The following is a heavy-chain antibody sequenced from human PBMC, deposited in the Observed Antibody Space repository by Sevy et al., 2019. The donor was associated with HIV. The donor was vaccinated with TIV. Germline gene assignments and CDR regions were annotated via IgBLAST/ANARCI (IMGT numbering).Heavy chain of an antibody. J-gene: IGHJ4*02. D-gene: IGHD3-10*01. V-gene: IGHV3-23*01. CDR1: GFTFSTYA. CDR3: AKDRVSGTYYTGDFDY. CDR2: ISFSGGST. Sequence: GESLKISCAASGFTFSTYAMTWVRQAPGKGLEWVSVISFSGGSTYYADSVKGRFTISRDNSKNTLYLQMISLRAEDTALYYCAKDRVSGTYYTGDFDYWGQGTLVTVSS.